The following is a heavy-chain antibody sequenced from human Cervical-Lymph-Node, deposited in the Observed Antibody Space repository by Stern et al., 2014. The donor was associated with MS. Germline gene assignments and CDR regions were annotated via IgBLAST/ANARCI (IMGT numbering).Heavy chain of an antibody. Sequence: VQLVESGAGVVQPGRSLRLSCAASGFVFRRYALHWVRQAPGKGLEWVALISYDGRYKYYTDSVKGRFTVSRDNSNNTVDLEMNSLRLEDTAVYYCAKGGSGSYLDWGQGSLVTVSS. V-gene: IGHV3-30*04. D-gene: IGHD1-26*01. CDR2: ISYDGRYK. CDR3: AKGGSGSYLD. CDR1: GFVFRRYA. J-gene: IGHJ4*02.